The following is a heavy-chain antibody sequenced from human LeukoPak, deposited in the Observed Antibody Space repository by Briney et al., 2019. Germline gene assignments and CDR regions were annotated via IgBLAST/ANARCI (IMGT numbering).Heavy chain of an antibody. CDR3: ARDLGMTDGDYVSYFDY. Sequence: GGSLRLSCAASGFTFSRYELNWVRQAPGKGLEWVSYISSSGSIIYYADSVKGRFTISRDNAKNSLYLQMNSLRAEDTALYYYARDLGMTDGDYVSYFDYWGQGTLVTVSS. J-gene: IGHJ4*02. D-gene: IGHD4-17*01. V-gene: IGHV3-48*03. CDR2: ISSSGSII. CDR1: GFTFSRYE.